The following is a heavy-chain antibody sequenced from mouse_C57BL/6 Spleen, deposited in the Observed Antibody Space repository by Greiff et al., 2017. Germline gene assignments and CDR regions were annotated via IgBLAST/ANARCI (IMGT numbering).Heavy chain of an antibody. J-gene: IGHJ3*01. D-gene: IGHD2-4*01. Sequence: VQLVESGAELVRPGASVTLSCKASGYTFTDYEMHWVKQTPVHGLEWIGAIDPETGGTAYNQKFKGKAILTADKSSSTAYMELRSLTSEDSAVYYCTREGYDYPGNWGQGTLVTVSA. V-gene: IGHV1-15*01. CDR1: GYTFTDYE. CDR3: TREGYDYPGN. CDR2: IDPETGGT.